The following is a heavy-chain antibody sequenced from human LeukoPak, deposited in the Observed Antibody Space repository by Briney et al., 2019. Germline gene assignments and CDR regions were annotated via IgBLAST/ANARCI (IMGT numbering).Heavy chain of an antibody. D-gene: IGHD2/OR15-2a*01. CDR3: TRLRHSNTHYYCYYGMCV. V-gene: IGHV3-73*01. Sequence: PGGSLNLSCEASGFTFSGSDTHWVRQASGKGLEWVGRIRSTTDTAYAASVKGRFTISRDDSKNTAYLQMNSLKTEDTAVYYCTRLRHSNTHYYCYYGMCVWGHLVTVTVSS. CDR2: IRSTTDT. J-gene: IGHJ6*02. CDR1: GFTFSGSD.